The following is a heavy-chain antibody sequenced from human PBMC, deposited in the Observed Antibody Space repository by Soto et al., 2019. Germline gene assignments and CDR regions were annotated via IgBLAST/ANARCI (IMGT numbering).Heavy chain of an antibody. Sequence: PSETLSLTCTVWGGSMSSYYWTWIRQPAGKGLEWIGRVYSSGGTHYNPSLKSRVTISLDTSKNQFSLRLLSVTDADPALYYCARGPRFSDWFDPWGPGTLVTVSS. V-gene: IGHV4-4*07. CDR1: GGSMSSYY. J-gene: IGHJ5*02. CDR2: VYSSGGT. CDR3: ARGPRFSDWFDP. D-gene: IGHD3-3*01.